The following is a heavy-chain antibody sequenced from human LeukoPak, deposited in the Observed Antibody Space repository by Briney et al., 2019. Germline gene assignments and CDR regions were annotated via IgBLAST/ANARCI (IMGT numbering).Heavy chain of an antibody. D-gene: IGHD3-10*01. J-gene: IGHJ3*02. CDR3: ARGNRPYGEHEAFDI. CDR1: DDSFSGYY. Sequence: SETLSLTCAVYDDSFSGYYCSWVRQPPRKGLEWIGEIDHSGSTNYNPSLQSRVTISVDTSKNQFSLKVSSVSAADTAVYYCARGNRPYGEHEAFDIWGHGTTVTVSP. V-gene: IGHV4-34*01. CDR2: IDHSGST.